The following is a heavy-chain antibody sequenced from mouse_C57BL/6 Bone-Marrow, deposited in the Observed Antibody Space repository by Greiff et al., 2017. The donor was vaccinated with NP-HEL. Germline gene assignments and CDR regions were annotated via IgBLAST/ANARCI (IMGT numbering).Heavy chain of an antibody. Sequence: QVQLQQSGAELARPGASVKLSCKASGYTFTSYGISWVKQRTGQGLAWIGEIYPRSGNTYYNEKFKGKAPLTADKSSSTAYMELRSLTSEDSAVYFCASPYSYGSSPFDYWGQGTTLTVSS. V-gene: IGHV1-81*01. CDR2: IYPRSGNT. CDR1: GYTFTSYG. J-gene: IGHJ2*01. CDR3: ASPYSYGSSPFDY. D-gene: IGHD1-1*01.